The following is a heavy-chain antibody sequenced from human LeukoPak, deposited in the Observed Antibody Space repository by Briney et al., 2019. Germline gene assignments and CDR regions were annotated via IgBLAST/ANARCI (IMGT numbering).Heavy chain of an antibody. Sequence: GGSLRLSCAASGFTFSSYAMHWVRQAPGKGLEWVAVISYDGSNKYYADSVKGRFTISRDNSKNTLYLQMNSLRAEDTAVYYCARERLRGDYVEAFDIWGPGTMVTVSS. CDR3: ARERLRGDYVEAFDI. V-gene: IGHV3-30-3*01. D-gene: IGHD4-17*01. CDR1: GFTFSSYA. J-gene: IGHJ3*02. CDR2: ISYDGSNK.